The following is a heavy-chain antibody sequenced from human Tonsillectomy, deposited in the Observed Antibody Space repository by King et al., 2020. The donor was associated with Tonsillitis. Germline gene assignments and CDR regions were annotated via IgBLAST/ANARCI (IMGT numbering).Heavy chain of an antibody. CDR1: GYRFATYW. CDR3: ARLRGHDLAY. CDR2: IYPDDSDT. Sequence: QLVQSGAEVKKPGESLKISCKGSGYRFATYWIAWVRQMPGKGLEWMGIIYPDDSDTRSSPSFQGQVTISADKTINTADLQGSSLKASDTAIYYCARLRGHDLAYWGQGTLATVSS. D-gene: IGHD3-10*01. V-gene: IGHV5-51*01. J-gene: IGHJ4*02.